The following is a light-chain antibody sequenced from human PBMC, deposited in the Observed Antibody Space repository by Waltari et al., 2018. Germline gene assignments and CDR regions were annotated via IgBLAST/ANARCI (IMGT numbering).Light chain of an antibody. Sequence: DIVMTQSPDSLTVSLGERATINCKSSPSVLFSSDNKNYLAWYQQKPGQPPKLLIYWASTRESGVPDRFSGSGSGTDFTLTISSLQAEDVAVYFCQQYYIAQYTFGQGTKLEIK. V-gene: IGKV4-1*01. J-gene: IGKJ2*01. CDR3: QQYYIAQYT. CDR1: PSVLFSSDNKNY. CDR2: WAS.